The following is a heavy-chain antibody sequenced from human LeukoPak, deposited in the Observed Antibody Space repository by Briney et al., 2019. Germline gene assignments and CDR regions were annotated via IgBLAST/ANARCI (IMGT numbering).Heavy chain of an antibody. J-gene: IGHJ4*02. CDR2: INEDGSQK. D-gene: IGHD3-22*01. Sequence: GGSLRLSCAASGFTFSSYWMTWVRQAPGKGLEWVTNINEDGSQKHYEDSVRGRFTISRDNAENSLFLEMNSLRAEATAVYYCARTLLYDRRDCWRHFDSWGQGTLVTVSP. V-gene: IGHV3-7*04. CDR1: GFTFSSYW. CDR3: ARTLLYDRRDCWRHFDS.